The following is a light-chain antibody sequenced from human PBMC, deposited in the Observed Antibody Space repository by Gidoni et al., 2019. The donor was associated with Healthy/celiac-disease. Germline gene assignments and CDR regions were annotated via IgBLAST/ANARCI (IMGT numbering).Light chain of an antibody. CDR1: SSDVGSYHY. CDR2: DVS. CDR3: CSYAGSYTVV. V-gene: IGLV2-11*01. Sequence: QSARTQPRSVSGSPGRAVTLSCTGTSSDVGSYHYVSWYQQHPGQAPTLMIYDVSTRPSGVPDRFSGSKSGNTASLTISGLQAEDEADYYCCSYAGSYTVVFGGGTKLTVL. J-gene: IGLJ2*01.